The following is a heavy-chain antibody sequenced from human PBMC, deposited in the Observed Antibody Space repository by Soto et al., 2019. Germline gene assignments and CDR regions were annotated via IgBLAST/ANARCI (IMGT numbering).Heavy chain of an antibody. CDR2: IYSDGST. CDR1: GFTVSSKY. V-gene: IGHV3-53*01. Sequence: PGGSLRLSCAASGFTVSSKYMSWVRQAPGKGLEWVSVIYSDGSTYYADSVKGRFTISRDNSKNTLYLQMNSLRAEDTAVYYCATERGPTYYFDHWGQGTLVTVSS. D-gene: IGHD2-21*01. J-gene: IGHJ4*02. CDR3: ATERGPTYYFDH.